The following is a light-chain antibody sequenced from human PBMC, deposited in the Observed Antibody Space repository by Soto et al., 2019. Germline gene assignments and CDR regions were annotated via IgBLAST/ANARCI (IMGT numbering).Light chain of an antibody. J-gene: IGKJ4*01. Sequence: DIVMTQSPDSLAVSLGERATINCKSSQSVLYSSNNKNYLAWYQQKPGQPPKLLIYWASTREPGVPDRFSGGGSGTDFPLTISSLQAEDVAVYFCQQYYSSPLTFGGGTKVEIK. V-gene: IGKV4-1*01. CDR1: QSVLYSSNNKNY. CDR2: WAS. CDR3: QQYYSSPLT.